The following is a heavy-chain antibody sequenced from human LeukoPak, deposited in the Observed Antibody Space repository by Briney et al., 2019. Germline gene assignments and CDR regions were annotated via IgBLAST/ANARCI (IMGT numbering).Heavy chain of an antibody. D-gene: IGHD2-2*01. Sequence: GGSLILSCAASGFTVSSNCMSWVRQAPGKGLEWVSVIYSGGSTYYADSVKGRFTISRDNSKNTLYLQMNSLRAEDTAVYYCARMGRRRRVMPYFDYWGQGTLVTVSS. V-gene: IGHV3-66*01. CDR2: IYSGGST. J-gene: IGHJ4*02. CDR3: ARMGRRRRVMPYFDY. CDR1: GFTVSSNC.